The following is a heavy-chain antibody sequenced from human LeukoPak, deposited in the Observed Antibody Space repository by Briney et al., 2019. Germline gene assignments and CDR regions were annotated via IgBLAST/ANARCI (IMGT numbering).Heavy chain of an antibody. CDR1: GYTFTSYY. V-gene: IGHV1-46*01. CDR2: INPSGGST. CDR3: ASAPILGGFFDP. J-gene: IGHJ5*02. Sequence: ASVKVSCKASGYTFTSYYMHWVRQAPGQGLEWMGIINPSGGSTSYAQKFQGRVTMTRDTSTSTVYMGLSSLRSEDTAVYYCASAPILGGFFDPWGQGTLVTVSS. D-gene: IGHD3-16*01.